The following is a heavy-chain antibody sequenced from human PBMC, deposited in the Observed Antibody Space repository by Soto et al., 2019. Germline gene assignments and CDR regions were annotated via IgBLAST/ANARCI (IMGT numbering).Heavy chain of an antibody. CDR3: ARNVDYIDP. CDR2: INTGNGNT. V-gene: IGHV1-3*04. Sequence: QVQLVQSGAEVKKPGASVKVSCKASGYTFTRYAMHWVRQAPGQGLEWMGWINTGNGNTHYSQKFQGRVTFTRDASATTAYMELSSLTSEDTAVYYCARNVDYIDPWGQGTLVTVSS. J-gene: IGHJ5*02. CDR1: GYTFTRYA. D-gene: IGHD4-4*01.